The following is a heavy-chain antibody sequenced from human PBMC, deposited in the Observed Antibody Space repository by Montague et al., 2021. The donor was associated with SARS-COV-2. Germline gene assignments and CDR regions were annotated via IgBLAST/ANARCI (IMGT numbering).Heavy chain of an antibody. D-gene: IGHD4-23*01. CDR3: ARRRDRSTVVSPAVFDL. CDR1: SDSISSRSYC. CDR2: ICYGGST. Sequence: SETLSLTCSVSSDSISSRSYCWAWIRQSPGKGLEWIGNICYGGSTXYKPSLRSRVVMSAETSKSQFSLKLYSVTAADTPIYYCARRRDRSTVVSPAVFDLWGQGTMVIVSS. V-gene: IGHV4-39*01. J-gene: IGHJ3*01.